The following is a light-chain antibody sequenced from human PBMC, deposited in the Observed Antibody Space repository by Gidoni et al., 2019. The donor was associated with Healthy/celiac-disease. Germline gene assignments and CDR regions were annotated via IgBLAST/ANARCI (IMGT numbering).Light chain of an antibody. Sequence: YELTQPPPVSVSPGQTAMITCSGDALPKQYAYWYQQKPGQAPVLVIYQDSERPSGIPERFSGSSSGTTVTLTISGVQAEDAADYYCQSADSSGTYVVFGGGTKLXVX. CDR1: ALPKQY. CDR3: QSADSSGTYVV. J-gene: IGLJ2*01. V-gene: IGLV3-25*03. CDR2: QDS.